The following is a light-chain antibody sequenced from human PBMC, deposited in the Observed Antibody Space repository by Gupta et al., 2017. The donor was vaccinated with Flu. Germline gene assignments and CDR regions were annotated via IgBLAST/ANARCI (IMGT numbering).Light chain of an antibody. CDR2: GTS. J-gene: IGKJ2*01. Sequence: DTQLTQSPSSVSASVGDGVTITCRASQGVSRWLAWYQQKPGKAPRLLIHGTSSLQSGVPSRFSGSGSGTDFTLTINSLQPEDVGTYYCQQANTFPYTFGQGTKVEI. CDR1: QGVSRW. CDR3: QQANTFPYT. V-gene: IGKV1-12*01.